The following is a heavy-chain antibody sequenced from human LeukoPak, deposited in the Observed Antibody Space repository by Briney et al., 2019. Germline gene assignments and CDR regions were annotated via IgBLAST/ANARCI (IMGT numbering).Heavy chain of an antibody. CDR3: VQEGPRGLAFDI. J-gene: IGHJ3*02. CDR2: ISGSGGST. CDR1: GGSFSGYY. Sequence: ETLSLTCAVYGGSFSGYYWSWVRQAPGKGLEWVSAISGSGGSTYYADSVKGRFAISRDNSKNTLYLQMNSLRAGDTAVYYCVQEGPRGLAFDIWGQGTKVTVSS. V-gene: IGHV3-23*01.